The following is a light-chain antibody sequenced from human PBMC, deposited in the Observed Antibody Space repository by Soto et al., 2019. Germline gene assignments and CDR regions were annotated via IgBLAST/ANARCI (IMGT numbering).Light chain of an antibody. Sequence: QSALTQPASVSGSPGQSITISCTGTSSDVGGHNFVSWYQHHPGKAPKLMIFSVSNRPPGVSNRFSGSKSGNTASLTISGLQAEDEADYYCISSTTSSTYVFGSGTKLTV. CDR3: ISSTTSSTYV. CDR2: SVS. CDR1: SSDVGGHNF. V-gene: IGLV2-14*01. J-gene: IGLJ1*01.